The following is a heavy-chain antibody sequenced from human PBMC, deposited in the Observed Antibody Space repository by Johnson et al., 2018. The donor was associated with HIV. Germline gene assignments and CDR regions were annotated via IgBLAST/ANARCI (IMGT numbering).Heavy chain of an antibody. CDR1: GFTFSSYA. CDR2: ISSNGGST. V-gene: IGHV3-64*01. J-gene: IGHJ3*02. CDR3: ARAYSYGAFDI. D-gene: IGHD5-18*01. Sequence: VQLVESGGGLVRPGGSLRLSCAASGFTFSSYAMHWVRQAPGKGLEYVSAISSNGGSTYYANSVKGRFTISRDNSNNTLYLQMNSLRAEDTAVYYCARAYSYGAFDIWGQGTRVTVSS.